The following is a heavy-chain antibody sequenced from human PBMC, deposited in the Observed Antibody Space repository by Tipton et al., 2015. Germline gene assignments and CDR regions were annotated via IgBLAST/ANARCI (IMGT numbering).Heavy chain of an antibody. J-gene: IGHJ4*02. CDR3: ARTATTSDIDY. D-gene: IGHD4-17*01. Sequence: GLVKPSETLSLNCTVSGVSIENNFWTWIRQPPGKGLEWIGYFYHSGDTHPIPSLRGRVTISVDTSKRQFSLHLSSVTAADTAVYYCARTATTSDIDYWGQGTLVTVSS. CDR2: FYHSGDT. CDR1: GVSIENNF. V-gene: IGHV4-59*01.